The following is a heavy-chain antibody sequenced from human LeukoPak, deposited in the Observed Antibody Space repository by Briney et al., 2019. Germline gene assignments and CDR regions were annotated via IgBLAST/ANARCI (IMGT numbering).Heavy chain of an antibody. D-gene: IGHD1-14*01. CDR1: GFTFSSYA. CDR3: ADESAAGFDH. CDR2: ISGSGGNT. Sequence: QPGGSLRLSCAASGFTFSSYAMSWVRQAPGKGLEWVSVISGSGGNTYHADSVKGRFTISRDNSKNTLYLQIYSLRVEDTAVYYCADESAAGFDHWGQGTLVSVSS. J-gene: IGHJ4*02. V-gene: IGHV3-23*01.